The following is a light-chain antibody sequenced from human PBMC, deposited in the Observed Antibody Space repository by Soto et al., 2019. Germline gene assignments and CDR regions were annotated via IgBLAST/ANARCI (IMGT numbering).Light chain of an antibody. V-gene: IGLV1-40*01. Sequence: QSVLTQPPSVSGAPGQRVTISCTGSSSNIGANYDVHWYHHLPGTAPKLLIYANTNRPSGVSDRFSGSKSGTSASLAITGLQAEDEGEFYCQSYDGSLNSVIFGGGTKLTVL. CDR3: QSYDGSLNSVI. CDR1: SSNIGANYD. CDR2: ANT. J-gene: IGLJ2*01.